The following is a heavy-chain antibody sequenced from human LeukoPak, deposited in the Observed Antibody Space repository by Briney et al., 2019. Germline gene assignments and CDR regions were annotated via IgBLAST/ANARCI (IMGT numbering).Heavy chain of an antibody. V-gene: IGHV3-21*01. Sequence: PGGSLRLSCAASGFTFSSYSMNWVRQAPGKGLEWVSSISSSSSYIYYADSVKGRFTISRDNAKNSLYLQMNSLRAEDTAVYYCARDGGGYSYGVPYWGQGTLVTVSS. D-gene: IGHD5-18*01. CDR3: ARDGGGYSYGVPY. J-gene: IGHJ4*02. CDR2: ISSSSSYI. CDR1: GFTFSSYS.